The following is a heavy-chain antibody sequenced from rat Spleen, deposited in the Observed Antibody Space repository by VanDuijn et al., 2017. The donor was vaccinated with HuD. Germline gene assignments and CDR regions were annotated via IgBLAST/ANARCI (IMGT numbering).Heavy chain of an antibody. Sequence: EVQLVESGGGLVQPGRSMKLSCAASGFTFSNYGMAWVRQAPKTGLEWVAYISYDGGSTYYRDSVKVRFTMYRNNAKSTLYLQMDSLRSEDTATYYCTTPYDGPMDAWGQGASVTVSS. J-gene: IGHJ4*01. CDR3: TTPYDGPMDA. D-gene: IGHD1-12*02. CDR1: GFTFSNYG. CDR2: ISYDGGST. V-gene: IGHV5-20*01.